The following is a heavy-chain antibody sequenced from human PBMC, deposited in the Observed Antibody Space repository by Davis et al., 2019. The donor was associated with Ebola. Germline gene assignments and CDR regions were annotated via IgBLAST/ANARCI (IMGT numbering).Heavy chain of an antibody. Sequence: ASVKVSCKASGYTFTTYGINWVRQAPGQGLEWMGWVSAYSGDTKYAQNFQGRVTMTTDTSTSTAYMEVGSLRSDDTAVYYCARAQFPTTSDHWGQGTLVTVSS. V-gene: IGHV1-18*04. CDR3: ARAQFPTTSDH. CDR1: GYTFTTYG. J-gene: IGHJ4*02. D-gene: IGHD1-1*01. CDR2: VSAYSGDT.